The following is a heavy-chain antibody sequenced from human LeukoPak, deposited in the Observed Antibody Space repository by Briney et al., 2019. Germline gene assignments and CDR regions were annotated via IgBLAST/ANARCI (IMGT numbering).Heavy chain of an antibody. CDR3: ARDGTIAVAGTLELDP. Sequence: ASVKVSCKASGGTFSSYAMSWVRQAPGQGLEWMGGIIPIFGTANYAQKFQGRVTITTDESTSTAYMELSSLRSEDTAVYYCARDGTIAVAGTLELDPWGQGTLVTVSS. CDR2: IIPIFGTA. CDR1: GGTFSSYA. V-gene: IGHV1-69*05. D-gene: IGHD6-19*01. J-gene: IGHJ5*02.